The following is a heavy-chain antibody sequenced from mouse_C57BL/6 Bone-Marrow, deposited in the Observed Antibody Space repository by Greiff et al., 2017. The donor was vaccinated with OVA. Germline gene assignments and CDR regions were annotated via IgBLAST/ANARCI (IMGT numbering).Heavy chain of an antibody. V-gene: IGHV14-4*01. D-gene: IGHD1-1*01. CDR2: IDPENGDT. Sequence: EVQLQQSGAELVRPGASVKLSCTASGFNIKDDYMHWVKQRPEQGLEWIGWIDPENGDTEYASKFQGKATITADTSSNTAYLQLSSLTSEDTAVYYCTIFYYYAPYYFDYWGQGTTLTVSS. CDR3: TIFYYYAPYYFDY. CDR1: GFNIKDDY. J-gene: IGHJ2*01.